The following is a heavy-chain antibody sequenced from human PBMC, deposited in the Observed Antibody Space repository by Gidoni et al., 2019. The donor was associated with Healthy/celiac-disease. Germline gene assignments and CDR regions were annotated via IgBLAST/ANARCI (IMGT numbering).Heavy chain of an antibody. J-gene: IGHJ4*02. CDR1: AGSIRSSSYY. CDR3: GAPGRSLDTAMVTEI. CDR2: IYYSGST. D-gene: IGHD5-18*01. V-gene: IGHV4-39*07. Sequence: QLQLQESCPGRQKPSETLSITRPSSAGSIRSSSYYWAWIRQRTGKGLEWIGSIYYSGSTYYNPSLKSRVTISVDTAMSQFSLKLSSVTAADTAVYYCGAPGRSLDTAMVTEIWGQGTLVTVSS.